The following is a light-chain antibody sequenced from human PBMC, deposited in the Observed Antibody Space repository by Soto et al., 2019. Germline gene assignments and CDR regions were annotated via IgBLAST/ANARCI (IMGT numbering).Light chain of an antibody. CDR1: QSVTKY. V-gene: IGKV3-11*01. J-gene: IGKJ4*01. CDR3: HQRSNWPLT. CDR2: DVS. Sequence: VLTQSPATLSLSPGERATLSCRASQSVTKYLAWYQQKPGQALRLLIYDVSKRATGIPARFSGSGSETAFTLTISSLEPGDFAVYYCHQRSNWPLTFGGGTKLEIK.